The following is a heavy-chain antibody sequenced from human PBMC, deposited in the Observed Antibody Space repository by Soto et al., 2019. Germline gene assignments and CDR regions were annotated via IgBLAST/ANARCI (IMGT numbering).Heavy chain of an antibody. CDR2: IIPVFGIV. Sequence: QVKLVQSGAEVKKPGSSVRVSCKASGGTPSNSAFSWVRQAPGQGLEWMGGIIPVFGIVKYAQNLEGRVTITADESTNTAYMELSSLRYEDRAVYYCASGRIVVVCSRAYYGMDVWGQGTTVTVSS. D-gene: IGHD3-22*01. CDR3: ASGRIVVVCSRAYYGMDV. CDR1: GGTPSNSA. J-gene: IGHJ6*02. V-gene: IGHV1-69*01.